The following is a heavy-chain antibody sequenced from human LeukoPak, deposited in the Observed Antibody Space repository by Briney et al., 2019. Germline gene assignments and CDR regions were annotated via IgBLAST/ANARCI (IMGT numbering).Heavy chain of an antibody. CDR3: ARGFSLGDAFDI. D-gene: IGHD3-16*01. V-gene: IGHV4-59*01. J-gene: IGHJ3*02. Sequence: TSETLSLTCTVSGGSISSYYWSWIRQPPGKGLEWIGYIYYSGSTNYNPSLKSRVTISVDTSKNQFSLKLSSVTAADTAVYYCARGFSLGDAFDIWGQGTMVTVSS. CDR2: IYYSGST. CDR1: GGSISSYY.